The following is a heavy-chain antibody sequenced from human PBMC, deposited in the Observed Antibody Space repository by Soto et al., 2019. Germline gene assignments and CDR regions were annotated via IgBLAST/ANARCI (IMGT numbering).Heavy chain of an antibody. J-gene: IGHJ3*02. CDR3: ARVGGDCSSTSCSSVEAFDI. V-gene: IGHV1-69*02. CDR1: GGTFSSYT. D-gene: IGHD2-2*01. CDR2: IITILGIA. Sequence: QVQLVQSGAEVKKPGSSVKVSCKASGGTFSSYTISWVRQAPGQGLEWMGRIITILGIANYAQKFQGRVTITADKSTSTVYLELSSLRAEDTAVYYCARVGGDCSSTSCSSVEAFDIWGQGTMVTVSS.